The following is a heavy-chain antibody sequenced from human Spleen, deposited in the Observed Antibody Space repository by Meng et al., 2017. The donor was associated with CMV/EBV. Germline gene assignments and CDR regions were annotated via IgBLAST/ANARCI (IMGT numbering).Heavy chain of an antibody. CDR1: GFTLSSYW. CDR3: ARVGGKAHTDL. Sequence: GESLKISCAASGFTLSSYWMYWVRQAPGTGLVWLSRINRDGSSTSYAESVKGRVTISRDNAKNTLHLQMNSLRAEDTAIYYCARVGGKAHTDLWGQGTLVTVSS. J-gene: IGHJ5*02. CDR2: INRDGSST. D-gene: IGHD6-13*01. V-gene: IGHV3-74*01.